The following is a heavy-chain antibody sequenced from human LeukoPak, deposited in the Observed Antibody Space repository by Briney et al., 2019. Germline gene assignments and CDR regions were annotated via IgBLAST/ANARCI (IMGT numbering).Heavy chain of an antibody. D-gene: IGHD3-22*01. CDR3: ASTTYYYDSSGYPRRNWFDP. CDR2: ISAYNGNT. V-gene: IGHV1-18*03. J-gene: IGHJ5*02. Sequence: GASVKVSCKASGYTFTSYGISWVRQAPGQGLEWMGWISAYNGNTNYAQKLQGRVTMTTDTSTSTAYMELRSLRSDDMAVYCCASTTYYYDSSGYPRRNWFDPWGQGTLVTVSS. CDR1: GYTFTSYG.